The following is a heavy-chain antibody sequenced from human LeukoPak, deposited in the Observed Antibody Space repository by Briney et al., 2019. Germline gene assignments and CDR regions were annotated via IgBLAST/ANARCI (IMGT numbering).Heavy chain of an antibody. Sequence: SETLSLTCTVSGGSISSYHWSWVRQPPGRGLEWMGYISYTGTTNYNTSLKSRVTVSEDTSKNPFSLKLSSVTAADTAVYYCAKEGGFNSFDNWGQGNLVTVSS. CDR3: AKEGGFNSFDN. CDR1: GGSISSYH. V-gene: IGHV4-59*01. D-gene: IGHD5-12*01. J-gene: IGHJ4*02. CDR2: ISYTGTT.